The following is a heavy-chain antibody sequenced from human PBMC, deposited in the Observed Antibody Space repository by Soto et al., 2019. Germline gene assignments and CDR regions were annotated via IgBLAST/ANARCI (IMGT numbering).Heavy chain of an antibody. Sequence: PGESLKISCKGSGYTFISYSIGWVRQMPGKGLEWMGIIYASDSDTRYSPSFQGQVTISVDKSISTAYLQWSSLKASDTAIYYCASEIKYSYVYSWGKGPLVTVPS. CDR3: ASEIKYSYVYS. CDR2: IYASDSDT. J-gene: IGHJ4*02. CDR1: GYTFISYS. V-gene: IGHV5-51*01. D-gene: IGHD5-18*01.